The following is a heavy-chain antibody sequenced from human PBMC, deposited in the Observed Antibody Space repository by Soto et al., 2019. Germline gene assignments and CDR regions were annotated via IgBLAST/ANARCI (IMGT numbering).Heavy chain of an antibody. J-gene: IGHJ4*02. V-gene: IGHV4-31*03. CDR1: DGTIISGGYY. CDR2: IYYGGST. CDR3: AITIPDSSGWHFGSYDFDF. D-gene: IGHD6-19*01. Sequence: LSLTCTVSDGTIISGGYYWSCIRQHPGKGLERIGYIYYGGSTYYNPSLKSRVTISVDTSKNQFSLKLSSVTAADTAVYYCAITIPDSSGWHFGSYDFDFWVQGTLVTGSS.